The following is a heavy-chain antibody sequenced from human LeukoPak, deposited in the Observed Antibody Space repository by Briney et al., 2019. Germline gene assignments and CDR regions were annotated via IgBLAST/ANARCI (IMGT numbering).Heavy chain of an antibody. V-gene: IGHV3-43*02. D-gene: IGHD3-10*01. Sequence: PGGSLRLSCAASGFTFDDYAMHWVRQAPGKGLEWVSLISGDGGGTYYADSVKGRFTISRDNSKNSLYLQMNSLRTEDTALYYCAKDISYPLWGDFDYWGQGTLVTVSS. CDR1: GFTFDDYA. CDR3: AKDISYPLWGDFDY. CDR2: ISGDGGGT. J-gene: IGHJ4*02.